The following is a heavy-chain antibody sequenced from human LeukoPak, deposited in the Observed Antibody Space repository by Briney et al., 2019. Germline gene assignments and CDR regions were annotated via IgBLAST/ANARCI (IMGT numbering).Heavy chain of an antibody. CDR3: ARSTSSEYDIYHFDY. J-gene: IGHJ4*02. CDR1: GFTFSSYG. Sequence: TGGSLRLSCAASGFTFSSYGMHWVRQAPGKGLEWAAVIWYDGNNKYYADSVKGRFTISRDNSKNTLYLQMNSLRAEDTAVYYCARSTSSEYDIYHFDYWGQGTLVTVSS. CDR2: IWYDGNNK. D-gene: IGHD3-9*01. V-gene: IGHV3-33*01.